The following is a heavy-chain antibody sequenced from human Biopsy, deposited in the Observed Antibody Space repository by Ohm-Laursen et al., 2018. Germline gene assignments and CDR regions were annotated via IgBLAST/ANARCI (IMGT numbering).Heavy chain of an antibody. CDR2: VNPNSGAT. J-gene: IGHJ3*02. CDR1: GHTFTDSS. Sequence: GASVSASCPVSGHTFTDSSLHWARQDPGQGIEWMGWVNPNSGATNYAQKFQGRATMTSETSISTAYIELRRLISDDTAVYFCARERMVTIITVVRADTFDIWGQGTLVSVSS. V-gene: IGHV1-2*02. CDR3: ARERMVTIITVVRADTFDI. D-gene: IGHD3-10*01.